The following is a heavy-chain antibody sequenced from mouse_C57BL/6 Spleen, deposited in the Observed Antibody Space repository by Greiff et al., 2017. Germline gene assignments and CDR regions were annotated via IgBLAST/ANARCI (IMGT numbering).Heavy chain of an antibody. CDR1: GYTFTSYW. CDR3: ARSGVYPWYFDV. D-gene: IGHD2-1*01. J-gene: IGHJ1*03. Sequence: VQLQQPGAELVMPGASVKLSCKASGYTFTSYWMHWVKQRPGQGLEWIGEIDPSDSYTNYNQKFKGKSTLTVDKSSSTAYMQLSSLTSEDSAVDYCARSGVYPWYFDVWGTGTTVTVSS. CDR2: IDPSDSYT. V-gene: IGHV1-69*01.